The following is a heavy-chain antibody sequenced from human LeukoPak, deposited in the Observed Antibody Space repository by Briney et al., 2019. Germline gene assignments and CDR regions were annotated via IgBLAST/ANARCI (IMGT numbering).Heavy chain of an antibody. CDR1: GFPFSSHG. J-gene: IGHJ4*02. Sequence: GSRRLSCAGSGFPFSSHGMNWVRLAPGKGLEWVSGISPGGGPTYYADSVKGRFTISRDDSKNTLYLQMKNLRAEDTAVYYCAKDGAWLRFDDWGQGILVTVSS. D-gene: IGHD5-12*01. CDR3: AKDGAWLRFDD. V-gene: IGHV3-23*01. CDR2: ISPGGGPT.